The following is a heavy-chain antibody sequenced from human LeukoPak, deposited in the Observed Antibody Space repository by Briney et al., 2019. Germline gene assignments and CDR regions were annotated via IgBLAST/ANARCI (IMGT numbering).Heavy chain of an antibody. CDR2: INHSGST. CDR1: GGSFSGYY. CDR3: ARGRETAAFDY. J-gene: IGHJ4*02. Sequence: SETLSLTCAVYGGSFSGYYWSWIRQPPGKGLEWIGEINHSGSTNYNPSLKSRVTISVDTSKNQFSLKLSSVTAADTAVHYCARGRETAAFDYWGQGTLVTVSS. V-gene: IGHV4-34*01. D-gene: IGHD2-2*01.